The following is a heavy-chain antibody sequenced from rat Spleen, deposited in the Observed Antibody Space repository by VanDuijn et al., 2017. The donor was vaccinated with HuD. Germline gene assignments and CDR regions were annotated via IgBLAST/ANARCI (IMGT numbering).Heavy chain of an antibody. J-gene: IGHJ2*01. CDR3: ARGGFFRF. CDR2: MWSGGST. V-gene: IGHV2-45*01. CDR1: GFSLTRYN. D-gene: IGHD1-6*01. Sequence: QVQLKESGPGLVQPAETLSLTCTVSGFSLTRYNVHWVRQPPGKGLEWMGVMWSGGSTDYNSALKSRLSISRDTSKNQVFLKMNSLQSEDTTTYYCARGGFFRFWGQGVMVTVSS.